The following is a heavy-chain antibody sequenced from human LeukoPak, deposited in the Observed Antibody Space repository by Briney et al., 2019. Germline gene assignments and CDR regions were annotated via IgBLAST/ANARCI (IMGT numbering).Heavy chain of an antibody. CDR2: INPSGST. J-gene: IGHJ6*03. CDR3: ARGRQEISMILVVMTGVSYYLDV. CDR1: GGSFSGYY. V-gene: IGHV4-34*01. D-gene: IGHD3-22*01. Sequence: SETLSLTCAVYGGSFSGYYWTWIRQSPGKGLECIGEINPSGSTYFNPSLKSRLTISRDTSKNQFSLRLSSVTAADTAVYYCARGRQEISMILVVMTGVSYYLDVWGKGTTVTVS.